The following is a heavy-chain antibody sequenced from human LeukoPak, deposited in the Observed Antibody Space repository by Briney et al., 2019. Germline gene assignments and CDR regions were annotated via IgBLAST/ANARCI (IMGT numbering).Heavy chain of an antibody. V-gene: IGHV1-69*05. CDR2: IIPIFGTA. CDR3: ARGTVDTAMVYYFDY. D-gene: IGHD5-18*01. CDR1: GGTFSSYA. J-gene: IGHJ4*02. Sequence: GASVKVSCKASGGTFSSYAISWLRQAPGQGLEWMGGIIPIFGTANYAQKFQGRVTITTDESTSTPYMELSSLRSEDTAVYYCARGTVDTAMVYYFDYWGQGTLVTVSS.